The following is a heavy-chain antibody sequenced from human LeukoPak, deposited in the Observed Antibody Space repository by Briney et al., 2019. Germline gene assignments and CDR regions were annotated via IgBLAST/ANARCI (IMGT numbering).Heavy chain of an antibody. J-gene: IGHJ4*02. CDR2: ISGSGGST. D-gene: IGHD2/OR15-2a*01. V-gene: IGHV3-23*01. CDR1: GFTFSSSA. Sequence: GGSLRLSCAASGFTFSSSAMSWVRQAPGKGLEWVSSISGSGGSTYYADSVKGRFAISRDNSKDTLYLQMNSLRAEDTAVYYCAKGPLLWDWGQGTLVTVSS. CDR3: AKGPLLWD.